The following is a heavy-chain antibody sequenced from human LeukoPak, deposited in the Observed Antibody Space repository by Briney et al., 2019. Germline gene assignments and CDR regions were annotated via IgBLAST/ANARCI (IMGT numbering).Heavy chain of an antibody. CDR1: GYTFSNAY. Sequence: GGSLRLSCVISGYTFSNAYLNWVRQAPGKGLEWVGRIKSRTEDGTTDYAAPVKGRFTISRDDSKNTLYLQMNGLKTEDTAVYYCTSEDQGGFDYWGQGTLVTVSS. CDR3: TSEDQGGFDY. CDR2: IKSRTEDGTT. J-gene: IGHJ4*02. V-gene: IGHV3-15*01. D-gene: IGHD1-26*01.